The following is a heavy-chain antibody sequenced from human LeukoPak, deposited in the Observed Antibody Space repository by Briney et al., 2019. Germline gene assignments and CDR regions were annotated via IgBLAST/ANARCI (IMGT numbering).Heavy chain of an antibody. CDR3: ARDLAFSRLDY. Sequence: GGSLRLSCAVSGLTFSSSWMDWVRQAPGKGLEWVASINPDGNKKYSADSVKGRLTISRDNAENSLYLQMNSLRVEDTAFYYCARDLAFSRLDYWGQGMLVTVSS. CDR2: INPDGNKK. V-gene: IGHV3-7*01. J-gene: IGHJ4*02. D-gene: IGHD2/OR15-2a*01. CDR1: GLTFSSSW.